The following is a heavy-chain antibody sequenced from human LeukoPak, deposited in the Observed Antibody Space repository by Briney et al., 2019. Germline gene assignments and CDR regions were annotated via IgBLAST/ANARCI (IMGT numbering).Heavy chain of an antibody. J-gene: IGHJ5*02. CDR2: IKQDGGEK. CDR1: GFTISTYW. CDR3: TRGWGSSGPGDA. D-gene: IGHD6-19*01. Sequence: PGGSLRLSCVVSGFTISTYWMSWVRQAPGKGLEWVANIKQDGGEKYYVDSVKGRFTISRDNGKNSLYLQLDSLGDEDTGVYYCTRGWGSSGPGDAWGPGTLVTVSS. V-gene: IGHV3-7*01.